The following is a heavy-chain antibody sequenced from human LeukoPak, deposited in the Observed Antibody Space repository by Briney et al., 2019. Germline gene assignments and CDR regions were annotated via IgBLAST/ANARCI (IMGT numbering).Heavy chain of an antibody. V-gene: IGHV4-34*01. CDR2: INHSGST. D-gene: IGHD2-2*01. CDR1: GGSFSGYY. Sequence: SETLSLTCAVYGGSFSGYYWSWIRQPPGKGLEWIGEINHSGSTNYNPPLKSRVTISVDTSKNQFSLKLSSVTAADTAVYYCARGGYCSSTSCSREFDYWGQGTLVTVSS. CDR3: ARGGYCSSTSCSREFDY. J-gene: IGHJ4*02.